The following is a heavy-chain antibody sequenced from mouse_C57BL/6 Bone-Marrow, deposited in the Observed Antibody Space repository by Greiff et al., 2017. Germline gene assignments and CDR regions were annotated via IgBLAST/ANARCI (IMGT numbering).Heavy chain of an antibody. V-gene: IGHV1-82*01. CDR2: IYPGDGDT. J-gene: IGHJ2*01. CDR3: ASGEILRYPLGY. D-gene: IGHD1-1*01. CDR1: GYAFSSSW. Sequence: QVQLKQSGPELVKPGASVKISCKASGYAFSSSWMHWVKQRPGQGLEWIGRIYPGDGDTNYNGKFKGKATLTADKSSSTAYMQLSSLTSEDSAVYFCASGEILRYPLGYWGQGTTLTVSS.